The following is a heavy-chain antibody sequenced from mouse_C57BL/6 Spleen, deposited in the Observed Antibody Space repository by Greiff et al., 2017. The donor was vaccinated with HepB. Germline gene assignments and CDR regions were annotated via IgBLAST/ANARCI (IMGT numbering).Heavy chain of an antibody. CDR1: GYTFTTYP. CDR2: FHPYNDDT. J-gene: IGHJ1*03. V-gene: IGHV1-47*01. Sequence: QVQLKESGAELVKPGASVKMSCKASGYTFTTYPIEWMKQNHGKSLEWIGNFHPYNDDTKYNEKFKGKATLTVEKSSSTVYLELSRLTSDDSAVYYCARGERDYYGSRPSWYFDVWGTGTTVTVSS. D-gene: IGHD1-1*01. CDR3: ARGERDYYGSRPSWYFDV.